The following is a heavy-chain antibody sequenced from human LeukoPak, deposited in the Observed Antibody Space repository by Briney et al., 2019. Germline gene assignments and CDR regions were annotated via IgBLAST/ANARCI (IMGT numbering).Heavy chain of an antibody. CDR3: ARGVAGSAFDY. V-gene: IGHV3-30*02. CDR2: IRYYGYKR. CDR1: GFTFNSHD. Sequence: SVGSLRLSCGASGFTFNSHDMHWVRRAPGKGLEWVAFIRYYGYKRYYGDFGKGRFTISRDKSNNTLFLQMNSLRGDDTAVYYCARGVAGSAFDYWGQGTPVAVSS. D-gene: IGHD2-21*01. J-gene: IGHJ4*02.